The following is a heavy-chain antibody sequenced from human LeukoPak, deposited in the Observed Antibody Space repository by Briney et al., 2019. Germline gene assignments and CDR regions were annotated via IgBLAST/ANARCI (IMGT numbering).Heavy chain of an antibody. D-gene: IGHD3/OR15-3a*01. CDR1: GGTFSSYA. Sequence: GASVKVSCKASGGTFSSYAISWVRQAPGQGLEWMGWINTNTGNPTYAQGFTGRFVFSLDTSVSTAYLQISSLKAEDTAVYYCAREDGLRLGDYYYMDVWGKGTTVTVSS. J-gene: IGHJ6*03. CDR3: AREDGLRLGDYYYMDV. V-gene: IGHV7-4-1*02. CDR2: INTNTGNP.